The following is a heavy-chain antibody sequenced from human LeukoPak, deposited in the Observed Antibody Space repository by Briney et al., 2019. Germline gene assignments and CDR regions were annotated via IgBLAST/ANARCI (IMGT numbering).Heavy chain of an antibody. Sequence: GASVKVSCKASGGTFSSYAISWVRQAPGQGLEWMGGIIPIFGTANYAQKFQGRVTITADESTSTAYMELSSLRSEDTAVYYCARAKSYSSSSHYYYYYMDVWGKGTTVTVSS. J-gene: IGHJ6*03. CDR2: IIPIFGTA. V-gene: IGHV1-69*13. D-gene: IGHD6-6*01. CDR1: GGTFSSYA. CDR3: ARAKSYSSSSHYYYYYMDV.